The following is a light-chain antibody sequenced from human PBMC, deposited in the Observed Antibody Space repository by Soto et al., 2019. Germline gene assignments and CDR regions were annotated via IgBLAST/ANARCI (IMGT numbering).Light chain of an antibody. CDR2: EVS. Sequence: QSALTQPPSVSGSPGQSVTISCTGTSSDVGSYNRVSWYQQPPGTAPKLMIYEVSNRPSGVPDRISGSKSGNTASLTISGLQAEDGADYYCSSFTSSSTLVFAGGTKLTVL. V-gene: IGLV2-18*02. CDR3: SSFTSSSTLV. J-gene: IGLJ2*01. CDR1: SSDVGSYNR.